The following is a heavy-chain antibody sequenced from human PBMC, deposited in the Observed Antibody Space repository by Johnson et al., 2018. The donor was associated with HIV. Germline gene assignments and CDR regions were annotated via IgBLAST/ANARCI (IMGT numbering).Heavy chain of an antibody. D-gene: IGHD2-15*01. V-gene: IGHV3-20*04. CDR1: GFTFADYG. CDR2: INWNGGNT. J-gene: IGHJ3*02. Sequence: VQLVESGGGLAQPGGSLRLSCAASGFTFADYGMTWVRQAPGKGLEWVSGINWNGGNTGYVDSVKGRFTISRYNAKNSLYLQMNSLRAEDTAVYYCARDVGSGPAFDIWGQGTMVTVSS. CDR3: ARDVGSGPAFDI.